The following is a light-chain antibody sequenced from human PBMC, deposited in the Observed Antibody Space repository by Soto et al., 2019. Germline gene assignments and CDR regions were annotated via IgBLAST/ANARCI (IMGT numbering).Light chain of an antibody. CDR1: QSVTNW. V-gene: IGKV1-5*01. J-gene: IGKJ2*01. CDR2: DAS. CDR3: QQYTTYPYT. Sequence: DIQMTQSPSTLSASVGYRVTITCRASQSVTNWLDWYQQKPGKAPNLLIYDASRLQSGIPSRFSGSGSGTEFTLTISSLQPDDFATYYCQQYTTYPYTFGQGTKLEIK.